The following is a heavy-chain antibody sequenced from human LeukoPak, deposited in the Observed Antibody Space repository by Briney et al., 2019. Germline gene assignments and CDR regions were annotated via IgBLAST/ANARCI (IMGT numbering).Heavy chain of an antibody. CDR1: GYTFTGYY. Sequence: ASVKVSCKASGYTFTGYYMHWVRQAPGQGLEWMGWINPNSGGTNYAQKFQGRVTMTRDTSISTAYMGLSRLRSDDTAVYYCARESALRESGSPFDYWGQGTLVTVSS. J-gene: IGHJ4*02. CDR3: ARESALRESGSPFDY. CDR2: INPNSGGT. V-gene: IGHV1-2*02. D-gene: IGHD1-26*01.